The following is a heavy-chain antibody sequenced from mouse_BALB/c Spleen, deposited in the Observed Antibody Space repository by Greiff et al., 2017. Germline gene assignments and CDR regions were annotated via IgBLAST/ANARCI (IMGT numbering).Heavy chain of an antibody. CDR2: IYPSDSYT. Sequence: QVQLQQSGAELVRPGASVKLSCKASGYTFTSYWINWVKQRPGQGLEWIGNIYPSDSYTNYNQKFKDKATLTVDKSSSTAYMQLSSPTSEDSAVYYCTRSSWLRREMDYWGQGTSVTVSS. J-gene: IGHJ4*01. D-gene: IGHD2-2*01. CDR3: TRSSWLRREMDY. CDR1: GYTFTSYW. V-gene: IGHV1-69*02.